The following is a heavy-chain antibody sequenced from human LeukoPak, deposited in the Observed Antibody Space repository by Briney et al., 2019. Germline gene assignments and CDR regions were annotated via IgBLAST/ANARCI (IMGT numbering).Heavy chain of an antibody. J-gene: IGHJ4*02. D-gene: IGHD6-19*01. CDR2: INPNTGGT. V-gene: IGHV1-2*02. CDR3: ARDVLLAVPALDY. CDR1: GYTFTGYY. Sequence: ASVKVSCKASGYTFTGYYMHWVRLAPGRGLEWMGWINPNTGGTNYAQKFQGRVTMTRDTSISTAYMELSSLRSDDTAMYYCARDVLLAVPALDYWGQGTLVTVSS.